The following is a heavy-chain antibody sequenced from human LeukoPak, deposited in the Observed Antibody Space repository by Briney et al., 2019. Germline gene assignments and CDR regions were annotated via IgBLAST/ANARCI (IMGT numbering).Heavy chain of an antibody. J-gene: IGHJ4*02. D-gene: IGHD3-10*01. CDR1: GFTFSNYW. V-gene: IGHV3-74*01. CDR3: ARDGIGSSYYY. CDR2: INTDGGIT. Sequence: PGGSLRLSCAASGFTFSNYWMHWVRQAPGKGLVWVSRINTDGGITTYADSVKGRFTISRDNAKNTLYLQMNSLRAEDTAVYFCARDGIGSSYYYWSQGTLVTVSS.